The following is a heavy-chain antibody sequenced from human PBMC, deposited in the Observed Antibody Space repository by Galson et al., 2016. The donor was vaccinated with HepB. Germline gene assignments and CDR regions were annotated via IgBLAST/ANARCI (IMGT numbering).Heavy chain of an antibody. CDR2: ISSTSSYI. V-gene: IGHV3-21*01. CDR1: GFTFRSYS. CDR3: ARDNGDLVY. D-gene: IGHD4-17*01. Sequence: LRLSCADSGFTFRSYSMNWVRQAPGKGLEWVSSISSTSSYIYYADSVKGRFTISRDNAKNSLYLQMNSLRAEDTAVYYCARDNGDLVYWGQGTLVTVSS. J-gene: IGHJ4*02.